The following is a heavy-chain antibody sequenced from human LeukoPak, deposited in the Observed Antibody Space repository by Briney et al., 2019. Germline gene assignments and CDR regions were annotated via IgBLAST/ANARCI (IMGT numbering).Heavy chain of an antibody. CDR2: ITYDGSNK. Sequence: GGSLRLSCAASGFTFSNCVMNWVRRAPGKGLDWVAAITYDGSNKFHADSVKGRFTISRDNSKNTLFLQMNSLRAEDTAVYYCAKDHYKLEGFWVFDYWGQGTLVTVSS. D-gene: IGHD1-1*01. V-gene: IGHV3-30*04. CDR3: AKDHYKLEGFWVFDY. J-gene: IGHJ4*02. CDR1: GFTFSNCV.